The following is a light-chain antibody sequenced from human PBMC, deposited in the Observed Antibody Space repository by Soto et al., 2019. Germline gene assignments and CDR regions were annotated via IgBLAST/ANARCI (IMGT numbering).Light chain of an antibody. Sequence: AIQMTQSPSSLSASVGDRVTITCRASQGIRNDLGWYQQKPGKAPKLLIYDASSLQSGVPSRFSGSGSGTEFTLTISSPQPDDFATYYCQQYQIDWTFGQGTKVDIK. J-gene: IGKJ1*01. CDR3: QQYQIDWT. CDR2: DAS. CDR1: QGIRND. V-gene: IGKV1-6*01.